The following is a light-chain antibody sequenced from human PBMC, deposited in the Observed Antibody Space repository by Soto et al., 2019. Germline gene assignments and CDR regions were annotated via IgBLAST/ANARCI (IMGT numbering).Light chain of an antibody. J-gene: IGKJ1*01. CDR3: HQLGYSPRT. V-gene: IGKV3-20*01. CDR1: QTVNSEY. Sequence: EIVLTQSPGTRSLSPGETATLSCWASQTVNSEYLAWFQQRPGQAPRLLIFATSRRATDIPDRFSGIGSGTDFTLAIRRLETEDFAVYDGHQLGYSPRTFGQGTKVDIK. CDR2: ATS.